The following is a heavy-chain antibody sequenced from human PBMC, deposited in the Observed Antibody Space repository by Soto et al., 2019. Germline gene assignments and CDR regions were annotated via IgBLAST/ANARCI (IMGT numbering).Heavy chain of an antibody. V-gene: IGHV3-48*02. Sequence: PGGSLRLSCSASGFTFSIYSMNWVRQAPGKGLEWVSYISSSSSTIYYADSVKGRFTISRDNAKNSLYLQMNSLRDEDTAVSYCARATGRIVVVPTLYYYGMDVWGQGTTVTVSS. CDR2: ISSSSSTI. CDR1: GFTFSIYS. D-gene: IGHD2-2*01. J-gene: IGHJ6*01. CDR3: ARATGRIVVVPTLYYYGMDV.